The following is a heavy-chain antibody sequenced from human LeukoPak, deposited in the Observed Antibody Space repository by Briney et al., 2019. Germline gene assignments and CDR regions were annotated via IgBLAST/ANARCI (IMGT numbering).Heavy chain of an antibody. J-gene: IGHJ5*02. CDR3: AREQVGATRRGWFDP. CDR1: GFTFSNFW. D-gene: IGHD1-26*01. V-gene: IGHV3-66*01. Sequence: GGSLRLSCAASGFTFSNFWMGWVRQAPGKGLEWVSVIYSGGSTYYADSVKGRFTISRDNSKNTLYLQMNSLRAEDTAVYYCAREQVGATRRGWFDPWGQGTLVTVSS. CDR2: IYSGGST.